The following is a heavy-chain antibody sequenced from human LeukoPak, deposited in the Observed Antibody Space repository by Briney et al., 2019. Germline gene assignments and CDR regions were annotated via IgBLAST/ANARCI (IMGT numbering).Heavy chain of an antibody. V-gene: IGHV1-18*01. CDR3: ARDESRGPYYFDN. CDR1: GYTFSSYG. Sequence: GASVKVSCKASGYTFSSYGISWVRQVPGRGLEWMGWISAYNGNRNYAQNLQGRVTMTTDTSTSTAYMELRTLRSDDTAVYYCARDESRGPYYFDNWGQGTLVTVSS. CDR2: ISAYNGNR. J-gene: IGHJ4*02.